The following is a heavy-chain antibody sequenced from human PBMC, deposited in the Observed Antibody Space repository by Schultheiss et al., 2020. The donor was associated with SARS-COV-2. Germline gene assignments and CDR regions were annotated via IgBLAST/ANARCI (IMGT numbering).Heavy chain of an antibody. D-gene: IGHD1-26*01. CDR3: ARSGRGELLHWFDP. CDR1: GGSVSTDF. CDR2: VHYSGST. Sequence: SQTLSLTCTVSGGSVSTDFWSWFRQPPGKGLEWIGYVHYSGSTDSNPSLKSRVITSVDTSKNQFSLKLSSVTAADTAVYYCARSGRGELLHWFDPWGQGTLVTVSS. V-gene: IGHV4-59*02. J-gene: IGHJ5*02.